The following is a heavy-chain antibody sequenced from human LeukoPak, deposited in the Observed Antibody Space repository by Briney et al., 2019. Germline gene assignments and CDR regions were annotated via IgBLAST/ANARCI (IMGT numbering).Heavy chain of an antibody. V-gene: IGHV3-23*01. J-gene: IGHJ5*02. Sequence: GGSLRLSCAASGFTFSSYAMSWVRQAPGKGLECVSSISGGGGSTEYADSVKGRFTISRDNSKNTLYLQMNSLRAEDTAVYYCAKDDSGTYYFPWFDPWGQGSLVTVSS. CDR3: AKDDSGTYYFPWFDP. D-gene: IGHD1-26*01. CDR2: ISGGGGST. CDR1: GFTFSSYA.